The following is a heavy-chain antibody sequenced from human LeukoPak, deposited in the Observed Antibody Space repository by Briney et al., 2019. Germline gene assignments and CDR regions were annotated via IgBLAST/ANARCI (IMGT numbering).Heavy chain of an antibody. V-gene: IGHV4-39*01. D-gene: IGHD6-25*01. CDR1: GGSISSSSYY. CDR2: VNYDANT. CDR3: ARLEWGSGGSGSLDY. Sequence: SETLSLTCTVSGGSISSSSYYWGRLRQPQGKGLEWIATVNYDANTYYNPSIKRRATVFVDTTKYQLSLRLSSVTAADTGVYYCARLEWGSGGSGSLDYWGEGALVTVSS. J-gene: IGHJ4*02.